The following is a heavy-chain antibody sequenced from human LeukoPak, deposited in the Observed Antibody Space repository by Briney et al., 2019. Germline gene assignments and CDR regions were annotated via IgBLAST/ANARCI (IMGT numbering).Heavy chain of an antibody. V-gene: IGHV3-30*14. CDR1: GFTFSSYA. D-gene: IGHD5-24*01. CDR3: ARDGGLHGYT. J-gene: IGHJ4*02. Sequence: PGKSLRLSCAASGFTFSSYAMHWVRQAPGKGLEWVAVISYDGSDEYYADSVKGRFTISRDNSKNTLYLQMNSLRAEDTAVYHCARDGGLHGYTWGQGTLVTVSS. CDR2: ISYDGSDE.